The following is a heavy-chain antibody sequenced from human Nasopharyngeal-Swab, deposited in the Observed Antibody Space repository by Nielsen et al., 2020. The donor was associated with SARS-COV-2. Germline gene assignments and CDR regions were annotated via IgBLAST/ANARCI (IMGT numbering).Heavy chain of an antibody. CDR2: ISSSSSYI. CDR1: GFTFSSYS. Sequence: GESLKISCAASGFTFSSYSMNWVRQAPGKGLEWVSSISSSSSYIYYADSVKGRFTISRDNAKNSLYLQMNSLRAEDTAVYYCARSRSGSYYSSFDYRGQGALVTVSS. D-gene: IGHD3-10*01. J-gene: IGHJ4*02. V-gene: IGHV3-21*01. CDR3: ARSRSGSYYSSFDY.